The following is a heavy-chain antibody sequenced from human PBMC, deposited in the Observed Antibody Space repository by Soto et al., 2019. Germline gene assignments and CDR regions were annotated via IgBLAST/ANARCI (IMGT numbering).Heavy chain of an antibody. Sequence: PSESLSLTCTVSGGSICSGGYYWSWIRQHPGKGLEWIGYIYYSGSTYYNPSLKSRVTISVDTSKNQFSLKLSSVTAADTAVYYCARFGHSYGYLDFDYWGQGTLVTVSS. CDR1: GGSICSGGYY. V-gene: IGHV4-31*03. CDR3: ARFGHSYGYLDFDY. D-gene: IGHD5-18*01. CDR2: IYYSGST. J-gene: IGHJ4*02.